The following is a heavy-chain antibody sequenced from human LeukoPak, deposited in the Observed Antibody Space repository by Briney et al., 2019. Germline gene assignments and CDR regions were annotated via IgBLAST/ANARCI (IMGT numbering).Heavy chain of an antibody. J-gene: IGHJ5*02. V-gene: IGHV4-38-2*02. CDR1: GYSISSGYY. CDR3: ARDCSSTSCRRGWFDP. Sequence: PSETLSLTCTVSGYSISSGYYWGWIRQPPGKGLGWIGSIYHSGSTYYNPSLKSRVTISVDTSKNQFSLKLSSVTAADTAVYYCARDCSSTSCRRGWFDPWGQGTLVTVSS. CDR2: IYHSGST. D-gene: IGHD2-2*01.